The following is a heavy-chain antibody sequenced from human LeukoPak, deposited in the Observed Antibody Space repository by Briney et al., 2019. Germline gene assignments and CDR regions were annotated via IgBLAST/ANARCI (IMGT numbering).Heavy chain of an antibody. D-gene: IGHD5-24*01. J-gene: IGHJ4*02. Sequence: SGGSLRLSCAASGFTFSSYAMSWVRQAPGKGLEWVSAISGSGGSTYYADSVKGRFTISRDNSKNTLYLQMNSLRAEDTAVYYCAKDLTRRDGYNLGYWGQGTPVTVSS. CDR1: GFTFSSYA. CDR3: AKDLTRRDGYNLGY. V-gene: IGHV3-23*01. CDR2: ISGSGGST.